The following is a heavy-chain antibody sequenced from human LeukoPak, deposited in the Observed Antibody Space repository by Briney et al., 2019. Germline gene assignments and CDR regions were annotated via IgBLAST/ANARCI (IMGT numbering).Heavy chain of an antibody. J-gene: IGHJ4*02. CDR3: ARDPLRYLRVGHYDY. Sequence: GGSLRLSCVVSGFTFSSYWMTWVRQAPGKGLEWVSSIDYDSSHIYYAASVRGRFTISRDNARNSVYLQMNSLRVEDTAVYYCARDPLRYLRVGHYDYWGQGTLVAVSS. V-gene: IGHV3-21*01. CDR1: GFTFSSYW. CDR2: IDYDSSHI. D-gene: IGHD3-9*01.